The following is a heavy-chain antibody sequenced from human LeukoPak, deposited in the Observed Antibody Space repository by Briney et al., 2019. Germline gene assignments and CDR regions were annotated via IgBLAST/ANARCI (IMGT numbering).Heavy chain of an antibody. CDR2: IKHDGSEK. CDR3: ARDPGAQRGYSGYDPDY. CDR1: GFTFSTYW. V-gene: IGHV3-7*01. Sequence: GGSLRLSCAASGFTFSTYWMNWVRQAPGKGLEWVANIKHDGSEKYYVDSVKGRFTISRDNAKNSLYLQMNSLRAEDTAVYYCARDPGAQRGYSGYDPDYWGQGTLVTVSS. J-gene: IGHJ4*02. D-gene: IGHD5-12*01.